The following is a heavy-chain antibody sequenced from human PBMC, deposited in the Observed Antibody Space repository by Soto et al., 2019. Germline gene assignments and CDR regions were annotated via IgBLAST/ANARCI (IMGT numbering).Heavy chain of an antibody. V-gene: IGHV1-46*01. Sequence: QVQLVQSGAEVKKPGASVKVSCKASGYTFTNYYIHWVRQAPGQGLEWMGVINPSGGSTIYARKFQDRVTMTRDTSTSAVSMELSSLRSDDTAVYYCARDQRDRYDHSSPHYYYYGMDVWGQGTTVTVSS. CDR2: INPSGGST. J-gene: IGHJ6*02. D-gene: IGHD6-13*01. CDR1: GYTFTNYY. CDR3: ARDQRDRYDHSSPHYYYYGMDV.